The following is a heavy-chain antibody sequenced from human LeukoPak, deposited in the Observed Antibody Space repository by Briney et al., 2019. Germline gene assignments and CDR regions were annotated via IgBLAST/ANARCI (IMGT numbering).Heavy chain of an antibody. CDR3: ASSSQGYCGGGSCPAV. Sequence: GGSLRLSCSASGFTFSDYYMSWFRQAPGKGLEWVSYISSSSRYINYAESVKGRFTISRDNAKNSLYLQMNSLRAEDTAVYYCASSSQGYCGGGSCPAVWGRGTLVTVSS. J-gene: IGHJ4*02. CDR1: GFTFSDYY. V-gene: IGHV3-11*03. CDR2: ISSSSRYI. D-gene: IGHD2-15*01.